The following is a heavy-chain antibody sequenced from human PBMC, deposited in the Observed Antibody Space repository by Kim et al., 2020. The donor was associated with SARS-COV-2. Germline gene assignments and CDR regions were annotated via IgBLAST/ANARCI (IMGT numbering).Heavy chain of an antibody. V-gene: IGHV4-31*03. J-gene: IGHJ4*02. D-gene: IGHD3-22*01. CDR1: GGSISSGGYY. CDR3: ARAHDSSGYWNFFDY. CDR2: IYYSGST. Sequence: SETLSLTCTVSGGSISSGGYYWSWIRQHPGKGLEWIGYIYYSGSTYYNPSLKSRVTISVDTSKNQFSLKLSSVTAAVTAVYYCARAHDSSGYWNFFDYWGQGTLVTVSS.